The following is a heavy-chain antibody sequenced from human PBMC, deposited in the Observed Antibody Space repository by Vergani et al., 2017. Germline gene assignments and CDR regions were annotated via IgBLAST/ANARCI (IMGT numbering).Heavy chain of an antibody. CDR3: ARDHQVDGITMVRPGRGDAFDI. CDR2: IIPIFGTA. D-gene: IGHD3-10*01. CDR1: GGTFSSYA. J-gene: IGHJ3*02. V-gene: IGHV1-69*01. Sequence: QVQLVQSGAEVKKPGSSVKVSCKASGGTFSSYAISWVRQAPGQGLEWMGGIIPIFGTANYAQKFQGRVTITADESTSTAYMELSSLRSEDTPVYYCARDHQVDGITMVRPGRGDAFDIWGQGTMVTVSS.